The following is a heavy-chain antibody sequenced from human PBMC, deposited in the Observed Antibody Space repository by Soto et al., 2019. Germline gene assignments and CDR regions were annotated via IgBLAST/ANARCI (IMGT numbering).Heavy chain of an antibody. CDR1: GYTFTGYY. V-gene: IGHV1-2*04. D-gene: IGHD2-2*01. CDR3: ARDRRGTTRGSQPDAFDI. CDR2: INPNSGGT. J-gene: IGHJ3*02. Sequence: ASVKVSCKASGYTFTGYYMHWVRQAPGQGLEWMGWINPNSGGTNYAQKFQGWVTMTRDTSISTAYMELSRLRSDDTAVYYCARDRRGTTRGSQPDAFDIWGQWTMVTVSS.